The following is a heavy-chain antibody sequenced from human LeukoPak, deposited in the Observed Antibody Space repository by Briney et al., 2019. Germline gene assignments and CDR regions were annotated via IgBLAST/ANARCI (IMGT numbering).Heavy chain of an antibody. J-gene: IGHJ4*02. Sequence: GGSLRLSCAASGFTFSSYAMSWVRQAPGKRLEWVSAISGSGGSTYYADSVKGRFTISRDNSKNTLYLQMNSLRAEATAVYYCAKDLDGWSSSWYEDFDYWGQGTLVTVSS. CDR3: AKDLDGWSSSWYEDFDY. D-gene: IGHD6-13*01. CDR1: GFTFSSYA. V-gene: IGHV3-23*01. CDR2: ISGSGGST.